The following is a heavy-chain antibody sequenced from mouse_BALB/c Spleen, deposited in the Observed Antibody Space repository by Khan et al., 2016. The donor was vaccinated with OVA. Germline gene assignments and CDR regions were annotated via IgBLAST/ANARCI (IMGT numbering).Heavy chain of an antibody. CDR2: IDPSDSET. D-gene: IGHD2-1*01. V-gene: IGHV1-61*01. J-gene: IGHJ1*01. CDR3: ARGDGNSLYWYFDV. CDR1: GYTFTSYW. Sequence: VQLQQSGAELVRPGASVKLSCKASGYTFTSYWMNWVKQRPGQGLEWIGMIDPSDSETHYNQMFKDKATLTVDKSSSTAYMQLSSLTSEDSAVFDGARGDGNSLYWYFDVWGAGTTVTVSS.